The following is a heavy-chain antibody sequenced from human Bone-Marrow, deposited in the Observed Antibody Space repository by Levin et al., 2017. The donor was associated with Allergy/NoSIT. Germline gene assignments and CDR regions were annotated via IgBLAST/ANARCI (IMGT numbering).Heavy chain of an antibody. Sequence: RASETLSLTCAVHGGSFSGYYWSWIRQPPGKGLEWLGEISHIGSTNYNPSLKSRVTISEDTSKKQFSLKLSSVTAADTAVYYCASGGPYYYYGMDVWGQGTTVTVSS. V-gene: IGHV4-34*01. CDR1: GGSFSGYY. D-gene: IGHD2-21*01. J-gene: IGHJ6*02. CDR2: ISHIGST. CDR3: ASGGPYYYYGMDV.